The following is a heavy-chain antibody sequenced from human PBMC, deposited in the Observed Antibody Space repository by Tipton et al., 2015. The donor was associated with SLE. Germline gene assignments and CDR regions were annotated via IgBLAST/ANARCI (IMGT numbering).Heavy chain of an antibody. D-gene: IGHD6-6*01. V-gene: IGHV3-30*02. CDR1: GFTFSSYG. Sequence: SLRLSCAASGFTFSSYGMHWVRQAPGKGLEWVAFIRYDGSNKYYADSVKGRFTISRDNSKNTLYLQMNSLRAEDTAVYYCAKDNAPYSSSCFDYWGQGTLVTVSS. CDR2: IRYDGSNK. J-gene: IGHJ4*02. CDR3: AKDNAPYSSSCFDY.